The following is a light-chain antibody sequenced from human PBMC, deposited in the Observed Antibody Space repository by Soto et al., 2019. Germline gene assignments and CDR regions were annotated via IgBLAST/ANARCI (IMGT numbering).Light chain of an antibody. Sequence: QSVLTQPASVSGSPGQSITISCTGTSRDVGGYNYVSWYQQHPGKAPKLMIYEVSNRPSGVSNRFSGSKSGNTASLTISGLQAEDEADYHCSSYTSSSTLVVFGGGTKLTVL. CDR2: EVS. J-gene: IGLJ2*01. V-gene: IGLV2-14*01. CDR3: SSYTSSSTLVV. CDR1: SRDVGGYNY.